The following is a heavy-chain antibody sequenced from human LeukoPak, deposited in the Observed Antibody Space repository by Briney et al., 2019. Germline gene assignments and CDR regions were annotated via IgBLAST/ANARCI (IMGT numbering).Heavy chain of an antibody. CDR2: INPSNGSP. J-gene: IGHJ4*02. Sequence: VASVTVSCKASGYTFTGYYMHWVRQAPGQGLEWVGWINPSNGSPRYAPKFQGRVTITTDTSISAAYMELSGLTSDDTAVYYCVRVKSSGSFYAYWGQGSLVTVSS. CDR1: GYTFTGYY. D-gene: IGHD3-10*01. CDR3: VRVKSSGSFYAY. V-gene: IGHV1-2*02.